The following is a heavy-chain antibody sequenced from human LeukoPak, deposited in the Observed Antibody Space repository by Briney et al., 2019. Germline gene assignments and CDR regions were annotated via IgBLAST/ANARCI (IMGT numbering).Heavy chain of an antibody. CDR1: GGSISSGGYY. CDR3: ARYLIVAAAFDY. J-gene: IGHJ4*02. D-gene: IGHD2-15*01. CDR2: IYYSGST. V-gene: IGHV4-31*03. Sequence: KPSQTLSLTCTVSGGSISSGGYYWSWIRQHPGKGLEWIGYIYYSGSTYYNPSLKSRVTISVDTSKNQFSLKLSSVTAADTAVYYCARYLIVAAAFDYWGQGTLVTVSP.